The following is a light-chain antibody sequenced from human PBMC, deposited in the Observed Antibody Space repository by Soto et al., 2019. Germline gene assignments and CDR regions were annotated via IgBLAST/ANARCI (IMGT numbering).Light chain of an antibody. CDR1: QSVSSD. CDR3: QQYNNWPRT. V-gene: IGKV3-15*01. CDR2: GAS. J-gene: IGKJ1*01. Sequence: EIVMPQSPATLSVSPGERATLSCRASQSVSSDLAWYHQKPGQAPRLLLYGASTRATGIPARFSGSGSVTEFTLTINSLQSEDFAVYECQQYNNWPRTFGQGTKVEIK.